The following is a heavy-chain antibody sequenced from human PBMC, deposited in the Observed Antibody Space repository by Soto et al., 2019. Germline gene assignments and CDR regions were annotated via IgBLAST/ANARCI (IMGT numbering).Heavy chain of an antibody. V-gene: IGHV2-26*01. CDR1: GFSLSNARMG. CDR3: ARHTYCSSTSCYLADFGMDV. Sequence: QVTLKESGPVLVKPTETLTLTCTVSGFSLSNARMGVSWIRQPPGKALEWLAHIFSNDEKSYSTSLKSRLTISKDTSKSQVVLTMTNMDPVDTATYYCARHTYCSSTSCYLADFGMDVCGQGTTVTVSS. CDR2: IFSNDEK. J-gene: IGHJ6*02. D-gene: IGHD2-2*01.